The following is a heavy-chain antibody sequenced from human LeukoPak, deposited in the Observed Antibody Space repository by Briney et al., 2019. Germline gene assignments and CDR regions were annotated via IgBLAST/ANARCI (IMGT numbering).Heavy chain of an antibody. D-gene: IGHD2-2*01. CDR2: INLSGSS. V-gene: IGHV4-34*01. Sequence: SETLSLTCAVHGGSFSGYYWTWIRQPPGKGLEWIGEINLSGSSNYNPSLKSRVTIAVDTSKNQMSLKLTSVTAADTAVYYCARGRNGDIVVVPAAPDYWGQGTLVTVSS. CDR3: ARGRNGDIVVVPAAPDY. CDR1: GGSFSGYY. J-gene: IGHJ4*02.